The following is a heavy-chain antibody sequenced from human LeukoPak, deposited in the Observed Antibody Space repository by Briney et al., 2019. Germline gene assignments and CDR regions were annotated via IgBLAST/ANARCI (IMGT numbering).Heavy chain of an antibody. CDR2: ISYDGSNK. V-gene: IGHV3-30*18. D-gene: IGHD3-9*01. CDR3: AKGTYHYDILTGAQIDY. J-gene: IGHJ4*02. Sequence: GGSLRLSCAASGFTFSSYGMHWVRQAPGKGLEWVAVISYDGSNKYYADSVKGRFTISRDNSKNTLYLQMNSLRAEDTAVYYCAKGTYHYDILTGAQIDYWGQGTLVTVSS. CDR1: GFTFSSYG.